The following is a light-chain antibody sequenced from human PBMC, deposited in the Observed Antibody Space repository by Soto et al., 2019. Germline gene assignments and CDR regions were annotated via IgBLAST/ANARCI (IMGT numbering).Light chain of an antibody. CDR3: QQYDTYPFT. CDR1: QSINNW. V-gene: IGKV1-5*03. CDR2: KAS. Sequence: DIQMTQSPSTLSASIGDRVTITCRASQSINNWLAWYQQKPGKAPKVLIYKASSLESGVPSRFSGSEYGTEFTLAINSLQPDDFATYYCQQYDTYPFTFGPGTKVDIK. J-gene: IGKJ3*01.